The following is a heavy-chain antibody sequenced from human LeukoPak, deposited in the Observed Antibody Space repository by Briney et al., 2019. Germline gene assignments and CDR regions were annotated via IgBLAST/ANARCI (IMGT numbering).Heavy chain of an antibody. D-gene: IGHD6-13*01. CDR3: ARGPNPMYSSSWYFDY. CDR1: GGSISSYY. Sequence: PSETLSLTCTVSGGSISSYYWSWIRQPAGKGLEWIGRIYTSGSTNYNPSLKSRVTMSVDTSKNQFPLKLSSVTAADTAVYYCARGPNPMYSSSWYFDYWGQGTLVTVSS. CDR2: IYTSGST. V-gene: IGHV4-4*07. J-gene: IGHJ4*02.